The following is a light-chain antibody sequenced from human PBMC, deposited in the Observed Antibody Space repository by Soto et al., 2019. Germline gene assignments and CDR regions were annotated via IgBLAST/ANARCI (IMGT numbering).Light chain of an antibody. CDR2: GAS. CDR3: QQYGSSGT. J-gene: IGKJ1*01. Sequence: EIVLTQSAGTVSLSPGERATLYCRASQSVSNNYLAWYQQKPGQAPRLLIYGASNRATGIPDRFSGSGSGTDFTLTISRLEPEDFAVYYCQQYGSSGTFGQGTKVDIK. CDR1: QSVSNNY. V-gene: IGKV3-20*01.